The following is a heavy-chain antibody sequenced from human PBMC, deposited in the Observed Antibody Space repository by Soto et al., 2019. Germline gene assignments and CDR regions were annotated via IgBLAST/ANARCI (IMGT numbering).Heavy chain of an antibody. CDR3: AREGDYYDSSGLVDAFDI. J-gene: IGHJ3*02. Sequence: PSETLSLTCTVSGGSISSYYWSWTRQPPGKGLEWIGYIYYSGSTNYNPSLKSRVTISVDTSKNQFSLKLSSVTAADTAVYYCAREGDYYDSSGLVDAFDIWGQGTMVTVSS. D-gene: IGHD3-22*01. CDR1: GGSISSYY. CDR2: IYYSGST. V-gene: IGHV4-59*01.